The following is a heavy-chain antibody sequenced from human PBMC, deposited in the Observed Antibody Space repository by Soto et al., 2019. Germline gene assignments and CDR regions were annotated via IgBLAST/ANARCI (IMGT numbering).Heavy chain of an antibody. CDR3: ARPEVYKKTFDL. V-gene: IGHV1-18*01. CDR2: ISCYNGNT. CDR1: GYTFTSHG. Sequence: QVQLVQSGAEVKKPGASVKVSCRASGYTFTSHGISWLRQAPGQGLEWMGWISCYNGNTNYAQKLQGRVTMTTDASTSTTSMELRSLTSDDTAVYYCARPEVYKKTFDLWGQGTMVTVSS. D-gene: IGHD1-1*01. J-gene: IGHJ3*01.